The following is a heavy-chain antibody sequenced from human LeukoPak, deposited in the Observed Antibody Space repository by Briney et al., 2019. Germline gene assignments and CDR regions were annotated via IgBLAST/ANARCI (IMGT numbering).Heavy chain of an antibody. Sequence: PGRSLRLSCAASGFTFSSYAMHWVRQAPGKGLELVAVISYDGSNKYHADSVKGRFTISRDNSKNTLYLQMNSLRAEDTAVYYCARDRVHYDILTGYYHWGQGTLVTVSS. J-gene: IGHJ4*02. CDR1: GFTFSSYA. CDR3: ARDRVHYDILTGYYH. D-gene: IGHD3-9*01. CDR2: ISYDGSNK. V-gene: IGHV3-30*04.